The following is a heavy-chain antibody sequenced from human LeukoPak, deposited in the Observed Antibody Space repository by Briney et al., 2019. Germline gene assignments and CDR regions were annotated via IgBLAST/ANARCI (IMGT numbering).Heavy chain of an antibody. CDR3: ARLLDRGNMVRGVRGTEYMDV. CDR1: GGSINSGDHY. V-gene: IGHV4-30-4*08. D-gene: IGHD3-10*01. J-gene: IGHJ6*03. CDR2: IYYSGST. Sequence: PSETLSLTCTVSGGSINSGDHYWSWIRQPPGKGLEWIGHIYYSGSTYYNPSLQSRVTVSLDTSKTQFSLKLGSVTAADTAVYYCARLLDRGNMVRGVRGTEYMDVWGKGTTVTVSS.